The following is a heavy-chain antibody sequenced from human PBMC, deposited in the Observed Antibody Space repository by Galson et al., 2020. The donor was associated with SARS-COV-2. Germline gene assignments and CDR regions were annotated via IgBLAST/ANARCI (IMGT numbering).Heavy chain of an antibody. D-gene: IGHD2-2*03. V-gene: IGHV1-69*10. CDR1: GGTFSSYA. Sequence: SVKVSCKASGGTFSSYAISWVRQAPGQGLEWMGGIIPILGIANYAQKFQGRVTITADKSTSTAYMELSSLRSEDTAVYYCAREGGQTGYCSSTSCYPNWGQGTLVTVSS. J-gene: IGHJ4*02. CDR3: AREGGQTGYCSSTSCYPN. CDR2: IIPILGIA.